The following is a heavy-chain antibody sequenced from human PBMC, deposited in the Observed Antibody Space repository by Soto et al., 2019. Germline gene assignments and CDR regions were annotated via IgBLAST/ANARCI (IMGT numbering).Heavy chain of an antibody. CDR1: GFTFDDYG. J-gene: IGHJ4*02. Sequence: EAQLVESGGGVVRPGGSLRLSCAASGFTFDDYGMNWVRQSPEKGLEWIAFINWSAESTRYGDSVKGRITISSDNAKNSRFLQMNRLRVQDTALYYWGRNRRGGGYYFDTWGQGTLVTVSS. CDR3: GRNRRGGGYYFDT. CDR2: INWSAEST. V-gene: IGHV3-20*04.